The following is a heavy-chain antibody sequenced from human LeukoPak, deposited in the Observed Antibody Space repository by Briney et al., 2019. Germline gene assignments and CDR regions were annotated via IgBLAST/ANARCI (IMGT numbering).Heavy chain of an antibody. Sequence: SGGSLRLSCSASGFTFSSYAMHWVRQAPGKGLEYVSAISSNGGSTYYADSVKGRFTISRDNSKNTLYLQMSSLRAEDTAVYYCVAEVVYHYYGMDVWGQGTTVTVSS. CDR2: ISSNGGST. V-gene: IGHV3-64D*06. CDR1: GFTFSSYA. CDR3: VAEVVYHYYGMDV. J-gene: IGHJ6*02. D-gene: IGHD2-21*01.